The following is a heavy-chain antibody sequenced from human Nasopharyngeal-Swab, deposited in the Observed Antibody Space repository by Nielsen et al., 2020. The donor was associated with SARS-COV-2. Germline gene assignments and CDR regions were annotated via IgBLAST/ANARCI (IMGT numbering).Heavy chain of an antibody. D-gene: IGHD6-19*01. Sequence: WIRQPPGKGLEWIGEIYHSGSTNYNPSLKSGVTISVDKSKNQFSLKLSSVTAADTAVYYCARCSGWDRRNDYWGQGTLVTVSS. CDR3: ARCSGWDRRNDY. J-gene: IGHJ4*02. V-gene: IGHV4-4*02. CDR2: IYHSGST.